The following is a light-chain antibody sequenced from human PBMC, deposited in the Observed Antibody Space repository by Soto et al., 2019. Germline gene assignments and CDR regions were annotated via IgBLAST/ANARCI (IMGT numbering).Light chain of an antibody. V-gene: IGKV3-11*01. Sequence: EVVLTQSPATLSLSPGERATLSCRASQSISRFVAWYQQKPGQVPRLLIYDTSNRATGIPARFSGSGSGTDFALTISSLASEDFAIYYCQHRSNWPPAFGQGTRLEI. CDR2: DTS. CDR1: QSISRF. CDR3: QHRSNWPPA. J-gene: IGKJ5*01.